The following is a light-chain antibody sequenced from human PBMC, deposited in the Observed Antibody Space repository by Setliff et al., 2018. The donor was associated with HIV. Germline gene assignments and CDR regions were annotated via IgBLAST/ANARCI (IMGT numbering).Light chain of an antibody. J-gene: IGLJ1*01. V-gene: IGLV2-18*02. CDR1: SSDVCSSNR. Sequence: QSALTQPPSVSGSPGQSVTISCTGTSSDVCSSNRVSWYQQPPGTALRLMIYEVSSRPSGVPDRFSGSKSGNTASLTISGLQAEDEADYYCSSGTSSSTPYVFGTGTKVTVL. CDR3: SSGTSSSTPYV. CDR2: EVS.